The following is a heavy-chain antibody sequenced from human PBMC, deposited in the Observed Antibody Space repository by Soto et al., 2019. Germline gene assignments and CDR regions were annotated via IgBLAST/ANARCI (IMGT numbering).Heavy chain of an antibody. J-gene: IGHJ3*02. D-gene: IGHD2-2*01. CDR2: ISAYNGNT. CDR1: GYTFTSYG. Sequence: ASVKVSCKASGYTFTSYGISWVRQAPGQGLEWMGWISAYNGNTNYAQKLQGRVTMTTDTSTSTAYMELRSLRSDDTAVYYCASKRGYCSSTSCYDAFDIWGQGTMVTVS. CDR3: ASKRGYCSSTSCYDAFDI. V-gene: IGHV1-18*01.